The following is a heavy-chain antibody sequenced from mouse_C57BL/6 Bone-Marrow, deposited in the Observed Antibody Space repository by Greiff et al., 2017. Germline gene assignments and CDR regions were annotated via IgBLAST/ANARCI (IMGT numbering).Heavy chain of an antibody. D-gene: IGHD2-4*01. CDR2: IWWDDDK. J-gene: IGHJ4*01. CDR1: GFSLSTFGMG. V-gene: IGHV8-8*01. CDR3: ARIAYYSYDYDEKDMDY. Sequence: QVTLKVSGPGILQPSQTLSLSCSFSGFSLSTFGMGVGWLRPPSGQGLEWLAHIWWDDDKYYNTALKSRLTISKDTSKNQLFLKIANVDTADTATYYCARIAYYSYDYDEKDMDYWGQGTSVTVSA.